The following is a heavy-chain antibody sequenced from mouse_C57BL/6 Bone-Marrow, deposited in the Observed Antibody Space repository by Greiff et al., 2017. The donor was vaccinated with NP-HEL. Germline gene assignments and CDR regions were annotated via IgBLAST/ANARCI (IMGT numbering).Heavy chain of an antibody. D-gene: IGHD3-2*02. Sequence: EVKLVESGGGLVKPGGSLKLSCAASGFTFSSYAMSWVRQTPEKRLEWVATISDGGSYTYYPDNVKGRFTISRDNAKNNLYLQMSHLKSEDTAMYYCAREGYSRGQGTLVTVSA. J-gene: IGHJ3*01. CDR2: ISDGGSYT. V-gene: IGHV5-4*01. CDR3: AREGYS. CDR1: GFTFSSYA.